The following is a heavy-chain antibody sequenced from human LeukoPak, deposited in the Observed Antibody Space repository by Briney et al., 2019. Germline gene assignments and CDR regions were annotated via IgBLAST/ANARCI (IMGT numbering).Heavy chain of an antibody. D-gene: IGHD2-2*01. CDR1: GGTFSSYA. V-gene: IGHV1-69*13. J-gene: IGHJ3*02. CDR3: ARGRHICSSTSCYPPDAFDI. CDR2: IIPIFGTA. Sequence: EASVKVSCKASGGTFSSYAISWVRQAPGQGLEWMGGIIPIFGTANYAQKFQGRVTITADESTSTAYMELSSLRSEDTAVYYCARGRHICSSTSCYPPDAFDIWGQGTMVTVSS.